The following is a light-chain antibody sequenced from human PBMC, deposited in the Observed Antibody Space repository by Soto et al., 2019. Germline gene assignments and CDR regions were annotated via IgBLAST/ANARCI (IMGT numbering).Light chain of an antibody. Sequence: QSVLTQPPSASGTPGQRVTISCSGSSSNIGSNYVYWYQQLPGTAPKLLIYRNNQRPSGVPERFSGSKSGTAASLAISGLRSEDEADYYCAAWDDSLRGLFGTGTKLTV. CDR1: SSNIGSNY. CDR3: AAWDDSLRGL. CDR2: RNN. J-gene: IGLJ1*01. V-gene: IGLV1-47*01.